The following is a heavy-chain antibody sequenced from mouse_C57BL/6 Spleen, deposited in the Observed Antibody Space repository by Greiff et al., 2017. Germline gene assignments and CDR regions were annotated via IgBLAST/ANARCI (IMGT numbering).Heavy chain of an antibody. Sequence: QVQLQQPGTELVKPGASVKLSCKASGYTFTSSWMHWVKQRPGQGLEWIGNINPSNGGTNYNEKFKSKATLTVDKSSSTAYMQLSSLTSEDSAVYYCARYPTTGIYAMDYWGQGTSVTVSS. V-gene: IGHV1-53*01. CDR3: ARYPTTGIYAMDY. CDR2: INPSNGGT. D-gene: IGHD4-1*02. CDR1: GYTFTSSW. J-gene: IGHJ4*01.